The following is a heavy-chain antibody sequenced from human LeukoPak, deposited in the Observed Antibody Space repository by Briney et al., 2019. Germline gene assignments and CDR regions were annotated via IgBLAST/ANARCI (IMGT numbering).Heavy chain of an antibody. CDR1: GYTFTSNY. CDR3: ARDQEGFDY. CDR2: IYPRDGST. V-gene: IGHV1-46*01. J-gene: IGHJ4*02. Sequence: ASVKVSCMASGYTFTSNYIHWVRQAPGQGLEWMGMIYPRDGSTSYAQKFQGRVTVTRDTSTSTVHMELSGLRSEDTAVYYCARDQEGFDYWGQGTLVTVSS.